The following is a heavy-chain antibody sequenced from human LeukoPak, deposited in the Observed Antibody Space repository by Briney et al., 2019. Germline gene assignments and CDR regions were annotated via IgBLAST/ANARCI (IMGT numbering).Heavy chain of an antibody. CDR1: GGSISSYY. D-gene: IGHD1-1*01. J-gene: IGHJ6*03. V-gene: IGHV4-59*01. CDR2: IYYSGST. CDR3: ARDSGTGYYYMDV. Sequence: SETLSLTCTVSGGSISSYYWSWIRQPPGKGLEWIGYIYYSGSTNYNPSLKSRVTISVDTSKNQFSLKLSSVTAADTAVYYCARDSGTGYYYMDVWGKGTTVTISS.